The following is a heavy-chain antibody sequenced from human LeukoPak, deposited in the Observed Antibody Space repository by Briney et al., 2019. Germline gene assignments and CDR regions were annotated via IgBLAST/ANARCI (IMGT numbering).Heavy chain of an antibody. CDR2: IIPILGIT. V-gene: IGHV1-69*04. Sequence: SVKLSCKASGVTFSSYGVSWVRQAPGQGLEWMGRIIPILGITNYAQKFQGRVTITADKSTSTAYMELSSLRPEDTAADFCAWGCGRSTSYVSDFDSWGQGTLVTVSS. D-gene: IGHD3-16*01. CDR1: GVTFSSYG. J-gene: IGHJ4*02. CDR3: AWGCGRSTSYVSDFDS.